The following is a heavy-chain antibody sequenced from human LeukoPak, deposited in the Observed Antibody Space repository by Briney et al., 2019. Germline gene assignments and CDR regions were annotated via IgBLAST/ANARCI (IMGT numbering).Heavy chain of an antibody. J-gene: IGHJ4*02. CDR1: GFTVSTNS. V-gene: IGHV3-53*01. Sequence: GGSLRLSCTVSGFTVSTNSMSWVREAPGKGVERVSFIYSDNTHYSDSVKGRFPISRDDAKNSLYLQMNSLRAEDTALYYCARVTIAAAGILGGGRYYFDYWGQGTLVTVSS. CDR3: ARVTIAAAGILGGGRYYFDY. D-gene: IGHD6-13*01. CDR2: IYSDNT.